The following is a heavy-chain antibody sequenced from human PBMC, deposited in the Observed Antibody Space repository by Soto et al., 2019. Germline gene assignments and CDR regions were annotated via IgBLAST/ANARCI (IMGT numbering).Heavy chain of an antibody. J-gene: IGHJ3*02. V-gene: IGHV3-53*02. CDR1: GFTVSSNY. CDR3: ARYCSGGSCFLQTADAFDI. Sequence: EVQLVETGGGLIQPGGSLRLSCAASGFTVSSNYMSWVRQAPGKGLEWVSVIYSGGSTYYADSVKGRFTISRDNSKNTLYLQMNSLRAEDTAVYYCARYCSGGSCFLQTADAFDIWGQGTMVTASS. CDR2: IYSGGST. D-gene: IGHD2-15*01.